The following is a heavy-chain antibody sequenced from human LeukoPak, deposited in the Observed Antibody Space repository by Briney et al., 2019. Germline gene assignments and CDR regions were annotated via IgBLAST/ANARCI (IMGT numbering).Heavy chain of an antibody. J-gene: IGHJ5*02. D-gene: IGHD3-22*01. CDR1: GYTFTGYY. Sequence: ASVKVSCKASGYTFTGYYMHWVRQAPGQGLEWVGWINPNSGGTNYAQKFQGRVTMTRDTSISTAYMELSRLRSDDTAVYYCARDRYVAVTGWFDPWGQGTLVTVSS. CDR2: INPNSGGT. V-gene: IGHV1-2*02. CDR3: ARDRYVAVTGWFDP.